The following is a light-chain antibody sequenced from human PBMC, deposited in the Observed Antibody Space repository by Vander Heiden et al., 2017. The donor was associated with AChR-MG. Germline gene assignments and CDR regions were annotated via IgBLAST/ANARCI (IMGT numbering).Light chain of an antibody. V-gene: IGKV4-1*01. CDR3: QQDDSSPWT. Sequence: DIVMTQSPDSLAVSLGERATVNCKSSQNILYSSDNNNYLAWYQQKPGQPPKLLIYWASTRESGVADRFSGSGSGTDFTLTISSLQAEDVAVYFCQQDDSSPWTFGQGTKVEIK. CDR1: QNILYSSDNNNY. J-gene: IGKJ1*01. CDR2: WAS.